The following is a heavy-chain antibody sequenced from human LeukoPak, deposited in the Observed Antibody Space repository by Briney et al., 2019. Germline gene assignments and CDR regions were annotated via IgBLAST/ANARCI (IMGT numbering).Heavy chain of an antibody. Sequence: GGSLRLSCAASGFTFSSYAMSWVRQAPGKGLEWVSAISGSGGSTYYADSVKGRFTISRDNSKNTLYLQMNSLRAEDTAVYYCAKEARITIFTSAEYFQHWGQGTLVTVSS. V-gene: IGHV3-23*01. J-gene: IGHJ1*01. CDR1: GFTFSSYA. CDR2: ISGSGGST. D-gene: IGHD3-3*01. CDR3: AKEARITIFTSAEYFQH.